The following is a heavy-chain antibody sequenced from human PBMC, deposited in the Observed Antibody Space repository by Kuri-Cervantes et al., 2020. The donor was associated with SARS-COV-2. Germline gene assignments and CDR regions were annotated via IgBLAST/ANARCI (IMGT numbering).Heavy chain of an antibody. CDR3: ARQNDFWSGHSFDP. Sequence: ESLKISCTVSGASFSTGRHYWGWIRQPPGKGLEWIGTIYYNASNYNPSLKSRVTMSVGTSKNQFSLRLRSMTDADTAVYYCARQNDFWSGHSFDPWGPGILVTVSS. V-gene: IGHV4-39*01. CDR2: IYYNAS. J-gene: IGHJ5*02. D-gene: IGHD3-3*01. CDR1: GASFSTGRHY.